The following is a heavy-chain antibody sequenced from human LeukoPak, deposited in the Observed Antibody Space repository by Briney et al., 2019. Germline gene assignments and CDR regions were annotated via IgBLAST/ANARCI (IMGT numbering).Heavy chain of an antibody. Sequence: GGSLTLPCAASGFTFNSYSMNWLRQAPGKGLEWISYIRGSGNTIYYADSVKGRFTTSIDNAKNSLYMQMNSLRVKCTAVYYCGRVASMVLVPLDALDIWGQGTMVSVSS. V-gene: IGHV3-48*04. CDR1: GFTFNSYS. CDR2: IRGSGNTI. D-gene: IGHD3-10*01. CDR3: GRVASMVLVPLDALDI. J-gene: IGHJ3*02.